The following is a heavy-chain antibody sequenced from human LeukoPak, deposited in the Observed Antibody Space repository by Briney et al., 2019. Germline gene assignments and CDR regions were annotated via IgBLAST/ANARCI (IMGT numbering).Heavy chain of an antibody. CDR1: GGSISSYY. Sequence: SETLSLTCTLSGGSISSYYWIWIRQPPGMGLEWIGHFYSTGSTSYNPSLKSRVTMSVDTSKNQFSLKLSSVTAADTAVYYCARGGDYYYSYMEVWGKGTTVTVSS. V-gene: IGHV4-59*01. CDR2: FYSTGST. CDR3: ARGGDYYYSYMEV. D-gene: IGHD3-16*01. J-gene: IGHJ6*03.